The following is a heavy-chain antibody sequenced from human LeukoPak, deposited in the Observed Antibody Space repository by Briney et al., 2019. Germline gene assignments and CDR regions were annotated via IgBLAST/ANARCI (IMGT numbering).Heavy chain of an antibody. CDR2: IWFDASNK. CDR1: GFTFSSYG. V-gene: IGHV3-30*02. J-gene: IGHJ2*01. D-gene: IGHD6-19*01. Sequence: QPGGSLRLSCAASGFTFSSYGMHWVRQAPGKGLEWVASIWFDASNKYYADSVKGRFTISRDNSKNTLYLQMNSLRPEDTAVYYCARNWQWSYWYFDLWGRGTLVTVSS. CDR3: ARNWQWSYWYFDL.